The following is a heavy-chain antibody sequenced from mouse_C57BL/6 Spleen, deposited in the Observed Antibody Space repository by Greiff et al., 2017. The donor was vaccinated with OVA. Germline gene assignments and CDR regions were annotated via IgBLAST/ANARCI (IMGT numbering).Heavy chain of an antibody. J-gene: IGHJ2*01. Sequence: VQLQQSGPELVKPGASVKISCKASGYAFSSSWMNWVKQRPGKGLEWIGRIYPGDGDTNYNGKFKGKATLTADKPSSTAYMQLSSLTSEDSAVYFCARGGIYYYDSDYWGQGTTLTVSS. CDR2: IYPGDGDT. CDR1: GYAFSSSW. D-gene: IGHD1-1*01. V-gene: IGHV1-82*01. CDR3: ARGGIYYYDSDY.